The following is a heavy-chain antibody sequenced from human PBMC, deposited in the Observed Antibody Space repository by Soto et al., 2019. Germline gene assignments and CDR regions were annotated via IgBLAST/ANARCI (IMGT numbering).Heavy chain of an antibody. CDR2: ITPIFGTA. J-gene: IGHJ4*02. D-gene: IGHD2-15*01. CDR1: GGTFSSYA. Sequence: QVQLVQSWAEVKKPGSSVKVSCKASGGTFSSYAISWVRQAPGQGLEWMGGITPIFGTANYAQKLQGRVTMTADESTSTADMELSRMRSEDTAVYYCARDYGHDCSGGRCYFYFWGQGTLVTVSS. CDR3: ARDYGHDCSGGRCYFYF. V-gene: IGHV1-69*01.